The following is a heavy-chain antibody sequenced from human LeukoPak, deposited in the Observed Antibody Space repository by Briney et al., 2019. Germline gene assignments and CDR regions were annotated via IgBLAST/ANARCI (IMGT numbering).Heavy chain of an antibody. CDR3: AELGITMIGGV. J-gene: IGHJ6*04. Sequence: GGSLRLSCADSAFTLSSYAMSWVRQAPGKGLEWVSSISGSGGSTYYAESVKGRFTISRDNAKNSLYLQMNSLRAEDTAVYYCAELGITMIGGVWGKGTTVTISS. CDR1: AFTLSSYA. V-gene: IGHV3-23*01. D-gene: IGHD3-10*02. CDR2: ISGSGGST.